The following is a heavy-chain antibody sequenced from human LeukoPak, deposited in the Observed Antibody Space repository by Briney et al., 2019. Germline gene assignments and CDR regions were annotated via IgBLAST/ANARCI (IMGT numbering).Heavy chain of an antibody. CDR2: IYPGDSDT. Sequence: GESLKISCKGSGYSFTSYWIGWGRQMPGKGLEWMGIIYPGDSDTRYSPSFQGQVTISADKSISTAYLQWSSLKASDTAMYYCARPSRGYYYDSSGYPDAFDIWGQGTMVTVSS. V-gene: IGHV5-51*01. CDR1: GYSFTSYW. CDR3: ARPSRGYYYDSSGYPDAFDI. J-gene: IGHJ3*02. D-gene: IGHD3-22*01.